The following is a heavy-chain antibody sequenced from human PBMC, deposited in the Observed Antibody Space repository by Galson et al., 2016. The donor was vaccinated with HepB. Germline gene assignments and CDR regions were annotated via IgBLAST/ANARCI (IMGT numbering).Heavy chain of an antibody. V-gene: IGHV3-74*01. CDR1: GFIVSSYW. J-gene: IGHJ4*02. Sequence: SLRLSCAASGFIVSSYWMHWVRQVPGKGLVWVSRIDIKGTTTNYADSVKGRFTISRDNAKNTLYLQMNSLGAEDTAVYYCVKDFGGPTDYWGQGILVTVSS. CDR2: IDIKGTTT. D-gene: IGHD3-10*01. CDR3: VKDFGGPTDY.